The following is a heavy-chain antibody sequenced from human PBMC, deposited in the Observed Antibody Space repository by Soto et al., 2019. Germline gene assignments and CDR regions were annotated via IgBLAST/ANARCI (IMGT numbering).Heavy chain of an antibody. D-gene: IGHD3-3*01. CDR1: GFTFSSYG. CDR3: ARDRVKIFGVVLYYFDS. Sequence: FLRLSCAASGFTFSSYGMHWVRQAPGKGLEWVAVIWYDGSNKYYADSVKGRFTISRDNSKNTLYLQMNSLRAEDTAVYYCARDRVKIFGVVLYYFDSWGQGTLVTVSS. J-gene: IGHJ4*02. V-gene: IGHV3-33*01. CDR2: IWYDGSNK.